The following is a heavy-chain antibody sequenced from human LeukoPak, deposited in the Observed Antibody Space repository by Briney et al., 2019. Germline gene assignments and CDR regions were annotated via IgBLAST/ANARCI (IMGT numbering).Heavy chain of an antibody. CDR1: GGSFSGYY. Sequence: SETLSLTCAVYGGSFSGYYWSWIRQPPGKGLEWIGEINHSGSTNYNPSLKCRVTISVDTSKNQFSLKLSSVTAADTAVYYCAKAEQPVDYWGQGTLVTVSS. CDR2: INHSGST. D-gene: IGHD6-13*01. CDR3: AKAEQPVDY. J-gene: IGHJ4*02. V-gene: IGHV4-34*01.